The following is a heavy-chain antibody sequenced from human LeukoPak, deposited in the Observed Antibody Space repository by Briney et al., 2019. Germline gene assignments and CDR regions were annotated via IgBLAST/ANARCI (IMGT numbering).Heavy chain of an antibody. D-gene: IGHD3-3*01. CDR1: GFTFSSYA. V-gene: IGHV3-23*01. J-gene: IGHJ6*02. CDR3: AKHAGYDFWSGPDSYYYYYGMDV. Sequence: GGSLRLSCAASGFTFSSYAMSWVRQAPGKGLEWVSAISGSGGSTYYADSVKGRFTISRDNSKNTLYLQMNSLRAEDTAVHYCAKHAGYDFWSGPDSYYYYYGMDVWGQGTTVTVSS. CDR2: ISGSGGST.